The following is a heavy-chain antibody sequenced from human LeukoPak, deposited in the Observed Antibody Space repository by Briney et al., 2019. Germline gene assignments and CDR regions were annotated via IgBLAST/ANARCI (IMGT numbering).Heavy chain of an antibody. D-gene: IGHD1-26*01. CDR1: GFTFRTSA. CDR2: IVGGGGGT. V-gene: IGHV3-23*01. CDR3: ARTIYSGSYYR. J-gene: IGHJ4*02. Sequence: GGSLRLSCEASGFTFRTSAMSWVRQAPGKGLEWVSTIVGGGGGTYYADSVKGRFTISRDTSKNTLYLQMNSLRAEDTAVYYCARTIYSGSYYRWGQGTLVTVSS.